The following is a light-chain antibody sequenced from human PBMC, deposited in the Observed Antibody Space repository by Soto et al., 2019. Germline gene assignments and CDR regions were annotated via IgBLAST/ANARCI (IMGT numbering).Light chain of an antibody. CDR2: GAS. V-gene: IGKV3-20*01. CDR3: QQYGSSPIT. J-gene: IGKJ5*01. CDR1: QSVSSSY. Sequence: EIVLTQSPGTLSLSPGERATLSWRASQSVSSSYLAWYQQKPGQAPRLLIYGASSRATGIPDRFSGSGSGTDSTLTISRLEPEDFAVYYCQQYGSSPITFGQGTRLENK.